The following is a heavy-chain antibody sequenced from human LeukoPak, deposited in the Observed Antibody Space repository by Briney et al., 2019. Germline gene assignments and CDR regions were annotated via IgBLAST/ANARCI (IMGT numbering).Heavy chain of an antibody. CDR2: IYYSGST. Sequence: ASETLSLTCTVSGGSISSSSYYWGWIRQPPGKGLEWIGSIYYSGSTYYNPSLKSRVTISVDTSKNQFSLKLSSVTAADTAVYYCARDFTDTGSSLVYYYYYYKDVWGKGITVTVSS. J-gene: IGHJ6*03. D-gene: IGHD1-26*01. V-gene: IGHV4-39*07. CDR1: GGSISSSSYY. CDR3: ARDFTDTGSSLVYYYYYYKDV.